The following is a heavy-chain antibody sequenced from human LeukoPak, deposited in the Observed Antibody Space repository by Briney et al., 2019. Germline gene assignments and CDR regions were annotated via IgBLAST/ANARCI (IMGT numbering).Heavy chain of an antibody. Sequence: SETLSLTCTVSGGSISSYYWSWIRQPPGKGLEWIGYIYYSGSTNYNPSLKSRVTISLDMSKNQFSLKLSSVTAADTAVYYCARSGGYGSGMSYWGQGTLVTVSS. CDR3: ARSGGYGSGMSY. J-gene: IGHJ4*02. CDR1: GGSISSYY. CDR2: IYYSGST. V-gene: IGHV4-59*01. D-gene: IGHD3-10*01.